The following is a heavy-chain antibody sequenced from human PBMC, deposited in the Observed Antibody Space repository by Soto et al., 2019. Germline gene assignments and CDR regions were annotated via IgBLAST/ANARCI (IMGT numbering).Heavy chain of an antibody. CDR2: IYYSGGT. J-gene: IGHJ4*02. CDR3: ARDTGWGLGY. D-gene: IGHD6-19*01. V-gene: IGHV4-4*02. CDR1: GDSINSNYC. Sequence: QVQLQESGPGLVRPSGTLSLTCAVSGDSINSNYCWTWVRQPPGKGLEWIAEIYYSGGTSYNPSLKSRFTISMDKSKNQFSLNLTSVTAADTAMYYCARDTGWGLGYWGQGTLVTVSS.